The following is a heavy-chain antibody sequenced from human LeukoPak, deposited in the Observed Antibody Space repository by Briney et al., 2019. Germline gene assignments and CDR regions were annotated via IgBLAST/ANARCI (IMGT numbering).Heavy chain of an antibody. CDR2: IRSGGDNI. CDR1: GFTFSSEP. Sequence: GGSLRLSCATSGFTFSSEPMNWVRKAPGKGQEWVAHIRSGGDNIHYVDCVRGRFTISRDNAKKSLYLQMNSLRAEDTAVYYCVRDVQFGFGIWGQGTMVTVSS. J-gene: IGHJ3*02. D-gene: IGHD5-24*01. V-gene: IGHV3-48*01. CDR3: VRDVQFGFGI.